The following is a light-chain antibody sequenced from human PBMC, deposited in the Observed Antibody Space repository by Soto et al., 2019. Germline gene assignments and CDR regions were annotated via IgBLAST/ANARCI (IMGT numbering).Light chain of an antibody. CDR3: QTWGTGIHVV. V-gene: IGLV4-69*01. Sequence: QSVLTQSPSAPASLGASVKLTCTLRSGHGSYAIAWHQQQPEKGPRYLMKLDSDGSHTKGDAIPDRFSGSSSGAERYLTISGLQSEDEADYYCQTWGTGIHVVLGGGTKHSVL. CDR1: SGHGSYA. CDR2: LDSDGSH. J-gene: IGLJ2*01.